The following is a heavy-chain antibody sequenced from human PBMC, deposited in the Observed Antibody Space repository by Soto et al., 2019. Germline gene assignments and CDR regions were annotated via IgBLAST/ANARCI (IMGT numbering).Heavy chain of an antibody. CDR2: IGRRSDI. CDR3: AREETAWPLAYGLDV. J-gene: IGHJ6*02. V-gene: IGHV3-21*01. CDR1: GCSFSTYS. D-gene: IGHD2-21*02. Sequence: KAXGSLRLSCEASGCSFSTYSMHWVRQAPGKGLEWVSSIGRRSDIYYADSVKGRFTISRDNAKNSVSLQMDSLRDEDTAVYYCAREETAWPLAYGLDVWGQGTTVTVSS.